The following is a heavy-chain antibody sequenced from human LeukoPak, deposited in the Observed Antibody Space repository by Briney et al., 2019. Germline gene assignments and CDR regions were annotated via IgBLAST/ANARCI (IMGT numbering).Heavy chain of an antibody. V-gene: IGHV1-18*01. CDR2: ISCYNGDT. CDR3: ARDPSNTSGYYAYFDN. D-gene: IGHD6-19*01. J-gene: IGHJ4*02. CDR1: GYTFTHHG. Sequence: ASGKVSCKASGYTFTHHGISWLRRAPRQGLEWMGWISCYNGDTHYAQKFQGRVTMTADKSTSTAYMEVRSLRSDDTAVYYCARDPSNTSGYYAYFDNWGQGTLVTVSS.